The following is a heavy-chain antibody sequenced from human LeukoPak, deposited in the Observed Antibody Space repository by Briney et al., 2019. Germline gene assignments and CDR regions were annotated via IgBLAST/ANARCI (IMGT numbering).Heavy chain of an antibody. V-gene: IGHV4-34*01. Sequence: SETLSLTCAVYIDSFTNYYWNWIRQTPGKGLEWIGEVNDSGGTNINPSLRSRVTISVDTSKNQFSLKLSSVTAADTAVYYCARGRYSSGWYSLGYFDYWGQGTLVTVSS. CDR3: ARGRYSSGWYSLGYFDY. CDR1: IDSFTNYY. J-gene: IGHJ4*02. CDR2: VNDSGGT. D-gene: IGHD6-19*01.